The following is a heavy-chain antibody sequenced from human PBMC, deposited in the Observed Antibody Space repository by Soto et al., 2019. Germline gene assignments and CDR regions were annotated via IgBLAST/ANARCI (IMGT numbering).Heavy chain of an antibody. D-gene: IGHD2-15*01. V-gene: IGHV4-59*01. J-gene: IGHJ4*02. CDR1: GGSISSYY. CDR2: IYYSGST. Sequence: SETLSLTCTVSGGSISSYYGSWIRQPPGKGLEWIGYIYYSGSTNYNPSLKSQVTISVDTSKNQFSLKLSSVTAADTAVYYCAISNSTYCSGGSCYSYWGQGTLVTVSS. CDR3: AISNSTYCSGGSCYSY.